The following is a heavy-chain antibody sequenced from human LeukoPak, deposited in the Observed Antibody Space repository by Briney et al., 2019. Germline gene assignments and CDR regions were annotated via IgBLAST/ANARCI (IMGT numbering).Heavy chain of an antibody. D-gene: IGHD5-12*01. J-gene: IGHJ6*02. Sequence: GGSLRLSCAASRFTFSNYWMSWVRQAPGKGLEWVANIRQDGGEKYYVDSVKGRFTISGDNAKNTLDLQMNSLRAEDTAVYYCARDGFSDYYYGMDVWGQGTTVTVSS. CDR2: IRQDGGEK. CDR1: RFTFSNYW. CDR3: ARDGFSDYYYGMDV. V-gene: IGHV3-7*01.